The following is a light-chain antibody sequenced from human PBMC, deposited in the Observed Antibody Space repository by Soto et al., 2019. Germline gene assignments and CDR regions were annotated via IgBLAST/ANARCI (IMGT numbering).Light chain of an antibody. Sequence: EIVLKQSPDTLSLSPGERATLSCRASQSVKNNYLAWYQQKPGQAPRFLIYDASSRATGIPDRFSGSGSGTDFTLTISRLEPEDCAVYYCQQYGSTPLTFGGGTKVDIK. CDR1: QSVKNNY. CDR3: QQYGSTPLT. CDR2: DAS. J-gene: IGKJ4*01. V-gene: IGKV3-20*01.